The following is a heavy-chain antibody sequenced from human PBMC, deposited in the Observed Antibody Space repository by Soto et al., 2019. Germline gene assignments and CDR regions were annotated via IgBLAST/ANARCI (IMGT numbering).Heavy chain of an antibody. CDR1: GYTLTELS. CDR2: FDPEDGET. Sequence: ASVKVSCKVSGYTLTELSMHWVRQAPGKGLEWMGGFDPEDGETIYAQKFQGRVTMTEDTSTDTAYMEPSSLRSEDTAVYYCATGNPDYYYMDVWGKGTTVTVSS. J-gene: IGHJ6*03. CDR3: ATGNPDYYYMDV. V-gene: IGHV1-24*01.